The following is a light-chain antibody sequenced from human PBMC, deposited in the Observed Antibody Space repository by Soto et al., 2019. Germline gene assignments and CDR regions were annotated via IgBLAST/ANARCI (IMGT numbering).Light chain of an antibody. V-gene: IGLV1-40*01. Sequence: QAVVTQPPSVSGAPGQRVAISCTGNSSHIGAGYDVHWYQLLPGTAPKLLIYGNSNRPSGVPDRFSGSKSGTSTSLAITGLQAEDEADYYCQSYDSSLSGSYVFGTGTKLTVL. J-gene: IGLJ1*01. CDR1: SSHIGAGYD. CDR2: GNS. CDR3: QSYDSSLSGSYV.